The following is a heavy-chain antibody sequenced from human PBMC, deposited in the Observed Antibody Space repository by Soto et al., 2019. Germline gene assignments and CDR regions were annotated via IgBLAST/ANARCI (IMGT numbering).Heavy chain of an antibody. CDR2: ISYDGSNK. J-gene: IGHJ4*02. CDR1: GFTFSSYA. D-gene: IGHD2-2*01. V-gene: IGHV3-30-3*01. CDR3: ARVFDCSSTSCSPGYYFDY. Sequence: GGSLRLSCAASGFTFSSYAMHWVRQAPGKGLEWVAVISYDGSNKYYADSVKGRFTISRDNSKNTLYLQMNSLRAEDTAVYYCARVFDCSSTSCSPGYYFDYWGQGTLVTVSS.